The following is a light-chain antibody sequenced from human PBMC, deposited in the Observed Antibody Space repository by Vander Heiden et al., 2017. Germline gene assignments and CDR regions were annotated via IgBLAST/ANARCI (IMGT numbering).Light chain of an antibody. Sequence: IVLTHSPATLSLSPGERATLSCRASQSVSSYLAWYQQKPGQAPRLLIYDASNRATGIPARFSGSGSGTDFTLTISSLEPEDFAVYYCQQRSNWPPTFGQGTKVEIK. CDR2: DAS. J-gene: IGKJ1*01. V-gene: IGKV3-11*01. CDR3: QQRSNWPPT. CDR1: QSVSSY.